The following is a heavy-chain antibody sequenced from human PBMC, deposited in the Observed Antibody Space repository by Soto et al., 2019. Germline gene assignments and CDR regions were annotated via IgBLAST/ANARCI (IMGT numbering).Heavy chain of an antibody. J-gene: IGHJ3*02. V-gene: IGHV5-51*01. Sequence: GESLKISCKGSGYSFTSYWMGWVRQMPGKGLEWMGIIYPGDSDTRYSPSFQGQVTISADKSISTAYLQWSSLKASDTAMYYCARPYCSGGSCYPIADAFDIWGQGTMVTVSS. CDR2: IYPGDSDT. D-gene: IGHD2-15*01. CDR3: ARPYCSGGSCYPIADAFDI. CDR1: GYSFTSYW.